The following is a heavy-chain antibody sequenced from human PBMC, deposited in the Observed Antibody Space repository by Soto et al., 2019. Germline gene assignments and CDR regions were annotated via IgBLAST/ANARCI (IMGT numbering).Heavy chain of an antibody. CDR2: INAGNGNT. D-gene: IGHD3-22*01. J-gene: IGHJ4*02. V-gene: IGHV1-3*01. CDR1: GYTFTSYA. CDR3: ARDFFSASDYYDSSGYFPSDY. Sequence: GASVKVYWKASGYTFTSYAMHWVRQAPGQRLECMGWINAGNGNTKYSQKFQGRVTITRDTSASTAYMELSSLRSEDTAVYYCARDFFSASDYYDSSGYFPSDYWGQGTLVTVSS.